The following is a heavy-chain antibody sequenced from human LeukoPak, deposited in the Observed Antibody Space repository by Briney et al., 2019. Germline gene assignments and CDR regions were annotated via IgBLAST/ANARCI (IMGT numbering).Heavy chain of an antibody. V-gene: IGHV3-9*01. D-gene: IGHD5-18*01. CDR1: GFTFNDYA. CDR2: ISWNSGSI. Sequence: GGSLRRSCAASGFTFNDYANHWVRQAPGKGLEWVSGISWNSGSIGYADSVKGRFTISRDNAKNSLYLQMNSLRAEDTALYYCAKGAYSYGSKYYCYMDVWGKGTTVTVSS. J-gene: IGHJ6*03. CDR3: AKGAYSYGSKYYCYMDV.